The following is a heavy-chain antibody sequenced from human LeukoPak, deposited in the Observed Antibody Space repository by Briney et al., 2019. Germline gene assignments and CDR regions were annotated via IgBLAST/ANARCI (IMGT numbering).Heavy chain of an antibody. Sequence: SETLSLTCTVSGGSISSGSNYWSWIRQPAGKGLEWIGRIYTSGSTNYNPSLKSRVTISVDTSKNQFSLKLSSVTAADTAVYYCATMSSSWYHHWGQGTLVTVSS. J-gene: IGHJ4*02. D-gene: IGHD6-13*01. V-gene: IGHV4-61*02. CDR2: IYTSGST. CDR1: GGSISSGSNY. CDR3: ATMSSSWYHH.